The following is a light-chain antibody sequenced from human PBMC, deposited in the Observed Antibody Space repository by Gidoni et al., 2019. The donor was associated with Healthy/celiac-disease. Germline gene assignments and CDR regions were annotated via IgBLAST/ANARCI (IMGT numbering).Light chain of an antibody. CDR1: QSISSW. J-gene: IGKJ1*01. V-gene: IGKV1-5*03. CDR3: QQSAT. CDR2: KAS. Sequence: DIQMTQSPSTLSASVGDRVTITCRASQSISSWLAWYQQKPGKAPKLLIYKASSLERGVPSRFSGSGSGTEFTLTISSLQPDDFATYYCQQSATFGQGTKVEIK.